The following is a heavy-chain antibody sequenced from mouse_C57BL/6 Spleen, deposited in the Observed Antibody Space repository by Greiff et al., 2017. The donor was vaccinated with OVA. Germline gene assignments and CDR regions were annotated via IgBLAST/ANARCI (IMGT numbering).Heavy chain of an antibody. V-gene: IGHV1-7*01. J-gene: IGHJ2*01. CDR1: GYTFTSYW. CDR2: INPSSGYT. Sequence: VQLQQSGAELAKPGASVKLSCKASGYTFTSYWMHWVKQRPGQGLEWIGYINPSSGYTKYNQKFKDKATLTADKSSSTAYMQLSSLTYEDSAVYYCARGVYGNYDYFDYWGQGTTLTVSS. CDR3: ARGVYGNYDYFDY. D-gene: IGHD2-1*01.